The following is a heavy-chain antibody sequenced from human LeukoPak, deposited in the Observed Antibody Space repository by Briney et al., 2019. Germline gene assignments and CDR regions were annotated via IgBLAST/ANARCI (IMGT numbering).Heavy chain of an antibody. V-gene: IGHV1-58*01. D-gene: IGHD5-18*01. J-gene: IGHJ1*01. CDR1: GFTFTSSA. CDR3: LCGYSYKGYFQY. Sequence: SVKVSCKASGFTFTSSAVQWVRQARGQRLEWIGWIVVGSGNTNYAQKFQERVTITRDMSTSTAYMELSSLRSEDTAVYYCLCGYSYKGYFQYWGQGTLVTVSS. CDR2: IVVGSGNT.